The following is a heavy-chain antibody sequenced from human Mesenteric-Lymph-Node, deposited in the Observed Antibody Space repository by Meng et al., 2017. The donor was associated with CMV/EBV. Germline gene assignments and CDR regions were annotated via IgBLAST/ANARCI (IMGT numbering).Heavy chain of an antibody. J-gene: IGHJ5*02. D-gene: IGHD3-3*01. CDR3: ARGGRFLEWLTPVLPKFLDP. CDR1: GYTFTGYY. V-gene: IGHV1-2*02. Sequence: ASVKVSCKASGYTFTGYYMHWVRQAPGQGLEWMGWINPNSGGTNYAQKFQGRVTMTRDTSISTAYMELSRLRSDDTAVYYCARGGRFLEWLTPVLPKFLDPWGQGTLVTVSS. CDR2: INPNSGGT.